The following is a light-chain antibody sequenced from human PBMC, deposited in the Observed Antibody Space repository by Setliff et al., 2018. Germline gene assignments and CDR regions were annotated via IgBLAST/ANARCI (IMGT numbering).Light chain of an antibody. CDR2: EKN. CDR1: KSNIGSNY. CDR3: AAWDDSLSGRYVV. V-gene: IGLV1-47*01. Sequence: QSVLTQPPSASGTPGQRVAISCFGSKSNIGSNYVSWYQQLPGTAPKLLIYEKNQRPSGVPDRFSGSKSGTSASLAISGLRSEDEADYYCAAWDDSLSGRYVVFGGGTKGTVL. J-gene: IGLJ2*01.